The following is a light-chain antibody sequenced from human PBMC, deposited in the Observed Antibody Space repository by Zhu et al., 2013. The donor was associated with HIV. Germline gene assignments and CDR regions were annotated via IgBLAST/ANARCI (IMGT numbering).Light chain of an antibody. CDR3: QQYGSYWT. J-gene: IGKJ1*01. CDR2: DAS. V-gene: IGKV1-5*01. CDR1: QSMSSH. Sequence: DIQMTQFPSSLSASVGDRVTITCRASQSMSSHLAWYQQRPGKAPKLLIYDASSLESGVPSRFSGSGSGTEFTLTISSLQPDDFATYYCQQYGSYWTFGQGTKVEIK.